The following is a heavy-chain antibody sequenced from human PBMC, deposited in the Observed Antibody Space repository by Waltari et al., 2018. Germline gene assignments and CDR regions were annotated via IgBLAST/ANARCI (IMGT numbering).Heavy chain of an antibody. J-gene: IGHJ4*02. V-gene: IGHV1-2*02. D-gene: IGHD1-26*01. Sequence: QVQLVQSGAEVKKPGSSVKVSCKASGGTFSSYAISWVRQAPGQGLEWMGGINPNSGGTNYAQKFQGRVTMTRDTSISTAYMELSRLRSDDTAVYYCARGQWELSYWGQGTLVTVSS. CDR1: GGTFSSYA. CDR2: INPNSGGT. CDR3: ARGQWELSY.